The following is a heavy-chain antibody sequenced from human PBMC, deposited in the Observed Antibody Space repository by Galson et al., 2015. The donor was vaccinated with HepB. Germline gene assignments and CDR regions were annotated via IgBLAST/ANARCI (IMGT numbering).Heavy chain of an antibody. D-gene: IGHD6-19*01. V-gene: IGHV3-48*03. CDR3: ARGGPAIAVAGTFSWFDP. J-gene: IGHJ5*02. CDR1: GFTFSSYE. CDR2: ISSSGSTI. Sequence: SLRLSCAASGFTFSSYEMNWVRQAPGKGLEWVSYISSSGSTIYYADSVKGRFTISRDNAKNSLYLQMNSLRAEDTAVYYCARGGPAIAVAGTFSWFDPWGQGTLVTVSS.